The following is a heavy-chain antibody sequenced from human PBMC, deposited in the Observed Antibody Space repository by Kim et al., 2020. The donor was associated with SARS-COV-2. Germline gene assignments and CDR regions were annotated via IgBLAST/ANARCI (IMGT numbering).Heavy chain of an antibody. V-gene: IGHV4-39*01. J-gene: IGHJ4*02. D-gene: IGHD6-19*01. CDR3: ARRIAVAATPFDY. CDR1: GGSISSSSYY. CDR2: IYYSGST. Sequence: SETLSLTCTVSGGSISSSSYYWGWIRQPPGKGLEWIGSIYYSGSTYYNPSLKSRVTISVDTSKNQFSLKLSSVTAADTAVYYCARRIAVAATPFDYWGQG.